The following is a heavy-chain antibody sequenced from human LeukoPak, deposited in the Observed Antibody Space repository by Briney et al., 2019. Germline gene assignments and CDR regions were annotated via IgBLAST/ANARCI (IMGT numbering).Heavy chain of an antibody. J-gene: IGHJ4*02. Sequence: GGSLRLSCAASGFTFSSYGMSWVRQAPGKGLEWVAVISYDGSNKYYADSVKGRFTISRDNSKNTLYLQMNSLRAEDTAVYYCAKDDGYSSSYLDYWGQGTLVTVSS. CDR2: ISYDGSNK. CDR3: AKDDGYSSSYLDY. CDR1: GFTFSSYG. V-gene: IGHV3-30*18. D-gene: IGHD6-13*01.